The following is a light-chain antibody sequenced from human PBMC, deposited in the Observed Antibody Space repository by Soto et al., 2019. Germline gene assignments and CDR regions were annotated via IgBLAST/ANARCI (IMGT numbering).Light chain of an antibody. CDR3: SSYADTNNYV. CDR1: SSSVGGYHY. Sequence: QSALTKPPSASGAPGQSVNSSCTGTSSSVGGYHYVSWYQQQPGKAPKLMIYEVTKRPSDIPDRFSGSNSGNTASLTVSGLQAEYEADYYCSSYADTNNYVFGTGTTLAVL. CDR2: EVT. V-gene: IGLV2-8*01. J-gene: IGLJ1*01.